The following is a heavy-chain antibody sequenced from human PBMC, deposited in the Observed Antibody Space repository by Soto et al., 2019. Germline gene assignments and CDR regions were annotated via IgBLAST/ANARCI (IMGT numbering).Heavy chain of an antibody. CDR1: GYTFTSYY. Sequence: GASVKVSCKAFGYTFTSYYMHWVRQAPRQGLEWMGIINPSGGSTSYAQKFQGRVTMTRDTSTSTVYMELSSLRSEDTALYYFARALWFGAYYYGMDVWGQGTTVTVSS. D-gene: IGHD3-10*01. CDR3: ARALWFGAYYYGMDV. CDR2: INPSGGST. V-gene: IGHV1-46*01. J-gene: IGHJ6*02.